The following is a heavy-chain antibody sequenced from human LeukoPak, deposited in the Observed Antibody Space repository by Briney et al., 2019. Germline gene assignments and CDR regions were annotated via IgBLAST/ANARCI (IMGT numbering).Heavy chain of an antibody. CDR1: GYTFTSYA. J-gene: IGHJ3*02. Sequence: ASVKVSCKASGYTFTSYAMNWVRQAPGQGLEWMGWMNPNSGNTGYAQKFQGRVTMTRNTSISTAYMELSSLRSEDTAVYYCAREWRRLDAFDIWGQGTMVTVSS. CDR2: MNPNSGNT. CDR3: AREWRRLDAFDI. V-gene: IGHV1-8*02. D-gene: IGHD5-12*01.